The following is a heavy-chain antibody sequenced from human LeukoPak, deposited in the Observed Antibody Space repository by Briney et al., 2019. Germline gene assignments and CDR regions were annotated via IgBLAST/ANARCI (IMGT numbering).Heavy chain of an antibody. CDR2: MNPNSGNT. D-gene: IGHD3-3*01. Sequence: ASVKVFCKASGYTFTSYDINWVRQATGQGLEWMGWMNPNSGNTGYAQKFQGRVTITRNTSISTAYMELSSLRSEDTAVYYCARGSILEWLFLYYWAQGTLVTVSS. CDR3: ARGSILEWLFLYY. V-gene: IGHV1-8*03. J-gene: IGHJ4*02. CDR1: GYTFTSYD.